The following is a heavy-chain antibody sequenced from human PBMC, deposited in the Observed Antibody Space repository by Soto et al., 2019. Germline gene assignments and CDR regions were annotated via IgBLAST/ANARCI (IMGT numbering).Heavy chain of an antibody. CDR2: VNPKRGDA. CDR3: ARDPGRPGRYWYFDL. CDR1: GYKFTDYY. V-gene: IGHV1-2*04. J-gene: IGHJ2*01. Sequence: QVVLVQSGAEMKKPGASVKVSCRASGYKFTDYYIHWVRQAPGQEPEWIGWVNPKRGDAVYAQKFQGWVTMTRDSATTTAYLEVNRLKSDDTAVYYCARDPGRPGRYWYFDLWGRGTLVTVSS.